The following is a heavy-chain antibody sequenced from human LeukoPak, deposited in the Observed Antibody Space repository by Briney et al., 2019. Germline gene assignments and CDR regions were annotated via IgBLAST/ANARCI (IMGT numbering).Heavy chain of an antibody. CDR1: GFTFSSYS. Sequence: GGSLRLSCAASGFTFSSYSMNWVRQAPGKGLEWVSSISSSSYIYYADSVKGRFTISRDNAKNSLYLQMNSLRAEDTAVYYCARDPGRGLYFDYWGQGTLVTVSS. CDR2: ISSSSYI. J-gene: IGHJ4*02. CDR3: ARDPGRGLYFDY. V-gene: IGHV3-21*01. D-gene: IGHD6-19*01.